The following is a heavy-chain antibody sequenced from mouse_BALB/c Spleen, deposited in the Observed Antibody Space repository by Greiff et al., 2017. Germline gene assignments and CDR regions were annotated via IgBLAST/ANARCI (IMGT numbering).Heavy chain of an antibody. D-gene: IGHD2-4*01. Sequence: QVQLQQSGPELVKPGASVKLSCKASGYTFTDYYINWVKQKPGQGLEWIGWIYPGSGNTKYNEKFKGNATLTVDTSSSTAYMQLSSLTSEDTAVYVGAIGGYDYDRNYFDYWGQGTTVTVSS. CDR3: AIGGYDYDRNYFDY. CDR1: GYTFTDYY. J-gene: IGHJ2*01. CDR2: IYPGSGNT. V-gene: IGHV1-84*02.